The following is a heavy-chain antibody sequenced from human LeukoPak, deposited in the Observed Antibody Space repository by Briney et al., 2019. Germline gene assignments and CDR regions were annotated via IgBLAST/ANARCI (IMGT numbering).Heavy chain of an antibody. Sequence: TGGSLRLSRAASGFTVSSSYMSWVRQAPGKGLEWVSVIYSGGSTYYADSVKGRFTISRDNSKNTLYLQMNSLRVEDTAVYYCARDQGDYYASGSFSTWGQGTLVTVSS. CDR2: IYSGGST. V-gene: IGHV3-53*01. CDR1: GFTVSSSY. CDR3: ARDQGDYYASGSFST. D-gene: IGHD3-10*01. J-gene: IGHJ4*02.